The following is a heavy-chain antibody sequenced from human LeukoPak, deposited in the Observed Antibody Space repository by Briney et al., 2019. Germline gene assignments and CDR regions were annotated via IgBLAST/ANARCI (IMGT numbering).Heavy chain of an antibody. D-gene: IGHD2-15*01. CDR3: ARNGQSGCNDVGCYRSFLYYGMDV. J-gene: IGHJ6*02. CDR1: GHDFSDYC. V-gene: IGHV5-51*01. Sequence: GESLKISCRGSGHDFSDYCIGWVRQMPGKGLEWMGSIFPDDSNTIYGPSFQGQVTISVDRSISTAYLQWSSLKASDPAMYYCARNGQSGCNDVGCYRSFLYYGMDVWGQGTAVTVSS. CDR2: IFPDDSNT.